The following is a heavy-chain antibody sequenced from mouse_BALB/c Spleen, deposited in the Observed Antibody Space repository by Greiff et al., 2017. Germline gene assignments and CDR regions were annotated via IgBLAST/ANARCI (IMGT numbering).Heavy chain of an antibody. V-gene: IGHV2-6-2*01. J-gene: IGHJ4*01. CDR1: GFSLTSYG. Sequence: VQLKESGPDLVAPSQSLSITCTVSGFSLTSYGVHWVRQPPGKGLEWLVVIWSDGSTTYNSALKSRLSISKDNSKSQVFLKMNSLQTDDTAMYYCARGGILLYAMDYWGQGTSVTVSS. CDR3: ARGGILLYAMDY. D-gene: IGHD2-10*01. CDR2: IWSDGST.